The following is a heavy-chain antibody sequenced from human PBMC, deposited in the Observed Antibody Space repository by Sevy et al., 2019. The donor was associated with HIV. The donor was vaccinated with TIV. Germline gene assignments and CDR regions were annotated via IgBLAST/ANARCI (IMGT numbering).Heavy chain of an antibody. J-gene: IGHJ6*02. CDR2: IYYGGST. CDR1: GGSISSYY. CDR3: AGDNRNTIFGVVINCGMDV. D-gene: IGHD3-3*01. V-gene: IGHV4-59*01. Sequence: SQTLSLTCTVSGGSISSYYWSWIRQPPGKGLEWIGYIYYGGSTNYNPSLKSRVTISVDTSKNQSSLKLSSVTAADTAVYYGAGDNRNTIFGVVINCGMDVWGQGTTVTVSS.